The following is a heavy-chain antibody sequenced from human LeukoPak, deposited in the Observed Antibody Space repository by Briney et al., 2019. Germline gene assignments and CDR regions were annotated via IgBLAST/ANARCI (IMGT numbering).Heavy chain of an antibody. CDR2: ISGSGGST. Sequence: TGGSLRLSCAASGFTFSSYAMSWVRQAPGKGLEWVSAISGSGGSTYYADSVKGRFTISRDNSKNTLYLQMNSLRAEDTAVYYCAKVIGGTGSYPYYFDYWGQGTLVTVSS. J-gene: IGHJ4*02. CDR3: AKVIGGTGSYPYYFDY. D-gene: IGHD1-26*01. CDR1: GFTFSSYA. V-gene: IGHV3-23*01.